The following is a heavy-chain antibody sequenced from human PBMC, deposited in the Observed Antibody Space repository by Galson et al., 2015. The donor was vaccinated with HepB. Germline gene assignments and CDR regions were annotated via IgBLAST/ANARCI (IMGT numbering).Heavy chain of an antibody. CDR3: AKQGGDNSLLYYFDY. CDR2: ISSSGTST. V-gene: IGHV3-23*01. J-gene: IGHJ4*02. D-gene: IGHD4-23*01. CDR1: GFPYVNYA. Sequence: LRLSCAASGFPYVNYAMSWVRQAPGKGLEWVSLISSSGTSTYYADSVKGRFTISRDNSKNTLYLQMNSLRDEDTAVYYCAKQGGDNSLLYYFDYWGQGTLVTVSS.